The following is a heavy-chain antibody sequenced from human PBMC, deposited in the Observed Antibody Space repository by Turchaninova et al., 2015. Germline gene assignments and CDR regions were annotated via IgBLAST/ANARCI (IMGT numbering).Heavy chain of an antibody. J-gene: IGHJ4*02. CDR2: INPSGST. V-gene: IGHV4-38-2*01. Sequence: QVQLQESGPGLVKPSETLSLTCAVSGYSISTGYYWGWIRQPPREGAGVFGNINPSGSTHYNPSLKSRRTVSVDTSKNQFSLRLSAVTAADTAIYYCARHSAQGGGGSGDFDAWGQGTLVTVSP. CDR3: ARHSAQGGGGSGDFDA. D-gene: IGHD3-16*01. CDR1: GYSISTGYY.